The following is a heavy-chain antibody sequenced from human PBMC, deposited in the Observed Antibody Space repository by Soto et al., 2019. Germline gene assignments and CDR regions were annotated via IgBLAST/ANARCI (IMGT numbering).Heavy chain of an antibody. Sequence: EMQLVESGGGLVQPGGSLRLSCAASAFTFRNYWMSWVRQAPGKGLECVAKIKEDGSEKYYVDSVKGRFTISRDNAKNSVYLEMNSMTVEDTAMYYCARASSSTSGAIDYWGQGTLVTVSS. D-gene: IGHD2-2*01. CDR1: AFTFRNYW. CDR2: IKEDGSEK. CDR3: ARASSSTSGAIDY. V-gene: IGHV3-7*04. J-gene: IGHJ4*02.